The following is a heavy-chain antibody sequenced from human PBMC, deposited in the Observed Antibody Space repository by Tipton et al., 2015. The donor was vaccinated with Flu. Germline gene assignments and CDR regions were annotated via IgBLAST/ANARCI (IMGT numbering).Heavy chain of an antibody. CDR2: IYYSGST. CDR3: ARDDAVIMIRSLVY. CDR1: GGSISSYH. V-gene: IGHV4-59*01. J-gene: IGHJ4*02. D-gene: IGHD3-16*01. Sequence: GLVKPSETLFLTCTVSGGSISSYHWSWIRQSPGKGLEWIGNIYYSGSTSYNPSLKSRVTISLDRSKNHLSLKLNSVTAADSALYYCARDDAVIMIRSLVYWGQGIQVTVSS.